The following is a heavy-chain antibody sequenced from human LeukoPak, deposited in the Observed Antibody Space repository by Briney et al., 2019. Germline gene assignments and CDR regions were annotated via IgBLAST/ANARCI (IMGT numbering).Heavy chain of an antibody. Sequence: GGSLRLSCAASGFTFSSYAMHWVRQAPGKGLEYVSAISSNGGSTYYADSVKGRFTISRDNSKNTLYLQMSSLRAEDTAVYYCVKSYYDFWSGYYPYFDYWGQGTLVTVSS. CDR2: ISSNGGST. J-gene: IGHJ4*02. D-gene: IGHD3-3*01. CDR1: GFTFSSYA. V-gene: IGHV3-64D*09. CDR3: VKSYYDFWSGYYPYFDY.